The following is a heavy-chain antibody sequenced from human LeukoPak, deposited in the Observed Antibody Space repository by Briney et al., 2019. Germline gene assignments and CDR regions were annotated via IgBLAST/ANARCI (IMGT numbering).Heavy chain of an antibody. CDR3: ATWVATTDGNAFDI. CDR1: GFTFSSYG. Sequence: GGSLRLSCAASGFTFSSYGMHWVRQAPGKGLEWVAVISHDGSNKYYADSMKGRFTISRDNSKNTLYLQMNSLRAKDTAVYYCATWVATTDGNAFDIWGQGTMVTVSS. J-gene: IGHJ3*02. V-gene: IGHV3-30*03. CDR2: ISHDGSNK. D-gene: IGHD5-12*01.